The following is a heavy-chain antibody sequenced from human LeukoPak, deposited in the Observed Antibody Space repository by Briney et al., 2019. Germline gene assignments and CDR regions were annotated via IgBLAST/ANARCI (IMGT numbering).Heavy chain of an antibody. V-gene: IGHV3-21*01. CDR2: ISSSSSYI. CDR3: ARDPPDDPNCSSTSCYRAGAFDI. Sequence: PGGSLRLSCAASGFTFSSYSMNWVRQAPGKGLEWVSSISSSSSYIYYADSVKGRFTISRDNAKNSLYLQMNSLRAEDTAVYYCARDPPDDPNCSSTSCYRAGAFDIWGQGTMVTVSS. J-gene: IGHJ3*02. D-gene: IGHD2-2*01. CDR1: GFTFSSYS.